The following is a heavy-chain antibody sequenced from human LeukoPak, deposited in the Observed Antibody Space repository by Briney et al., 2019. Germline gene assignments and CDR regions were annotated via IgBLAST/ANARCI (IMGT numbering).Heavy chain of an antibody. V-gene: IGHV3-74*01. J-gene: IGHJ4*02. CDR3: AMGYKSAYSWDY. CDR2: ISPDGRST. D-gene: IGHD5-18*01. CDR1: GFTVSSNY. Sequence: GGSLRLSCAASGFTVSSNYMSWVRQAPGKGLEWVSHISPDGRSTNYADSVKGRFTISRDNARNTLYLQLNSLTAEDTAVYYCAMGYKSAYSWDYWGQGTLVTVSS.